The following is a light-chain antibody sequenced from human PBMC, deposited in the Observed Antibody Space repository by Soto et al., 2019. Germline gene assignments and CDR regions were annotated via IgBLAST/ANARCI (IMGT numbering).Light chain of an antibody. J-gene: IGKJ1*01. CDR3: RPRRNWPRT. V-gene: IGKV3-11*01. CDR2: DIS. Sequence: DIVLTQSPATLSLSPGERATLSCRASQTVNSYLAWYQQKPGQAPRLLVYDISYRAAGVPARFSGSGSGTDFTLTISSLEPEDFPVYYCRPRRNWPRTFGQGTKVEIK. CDR1: QTVNSY.